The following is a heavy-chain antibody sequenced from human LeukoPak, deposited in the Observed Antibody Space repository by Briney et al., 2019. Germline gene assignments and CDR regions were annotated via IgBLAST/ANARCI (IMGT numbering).Heavy chain of an antibody. J-gene: IGHJ3*02. CDR2: ISGGSDAT. CDR1: RFTFRNYA. V-gene: IGHV3-23*01. Sequence: GGSLRLSCAASRFTFRNYAMSWVRQAPGKGLEWVSVISGGSDATYYADSVKGRFTISRDNAKNTLFLQMNNLRAEDTAVYYCAKDGKFGGGSPGDAFDIWGQGTMVTVSS. D-gene: IGHD3-16*01. CDR3: AKDGKFGGGSPGDAFDI.